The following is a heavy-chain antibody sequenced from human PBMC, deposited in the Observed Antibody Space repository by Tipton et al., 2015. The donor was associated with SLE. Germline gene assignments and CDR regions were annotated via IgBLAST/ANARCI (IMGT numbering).Heavy chain of an antibody. CDR3: ARVDVGYDSISGNYDWTLDP. D-gene: IGHD3-10*01. CDR2: IKQDGSEI. CDR1: GFTFSYYW. J-gene: IGHJ2*01. Sequence: SLRLSCAASGFTFSYYWMSWVRQAPGKGLEWVANIKQDGSEIHYVDSVKGRFTISRDNAKNSLYLQMNSLRAEDTAVYYCARVDVGYDSISGNYDWTLDPWGRGTLVTVSS. V-gene: IGHV3-7*01.